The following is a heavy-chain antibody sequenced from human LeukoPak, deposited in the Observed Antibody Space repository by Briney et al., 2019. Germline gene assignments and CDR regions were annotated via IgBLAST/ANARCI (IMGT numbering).Heavy chain of an antibody. J-gene: IGHJ6*03. Sequence: GGSLRLSCAASGFTFSNYGMIWVRQAPGKGLVWVSGIKSDGSSTTYADPVKGRFTISRDNAKNTLHLQMNSLRAEDTAVYYCASGYYMDVWGKGTTVTVSS. CDR1: GFTFSNYG. V-gene: IGHV3-74*01. CDR2: IKSDGSST. CDR3: ASGYYMDV.